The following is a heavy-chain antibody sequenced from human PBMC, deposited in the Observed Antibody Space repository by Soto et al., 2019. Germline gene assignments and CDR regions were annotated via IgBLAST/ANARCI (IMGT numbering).Heavy chain of an antibody. CDR1: GYTFIRYG. CDR2: IIPLFGST. CDR3: ARDMGSGYDPADS. Sequence: ASVKVSCKASGYTFIRYGITWVRQAPGQGLEWMGGIIPLFGSTNYAQRFQDRVTITADKSTNTVYMELSGLESEDSAVYYCARDMGSGYDPADSWGLGTLVNVSS. J-gene: IGHJ4*02. V-gene: IGHV1-69*06. D-gene: IGHD5-12*01.